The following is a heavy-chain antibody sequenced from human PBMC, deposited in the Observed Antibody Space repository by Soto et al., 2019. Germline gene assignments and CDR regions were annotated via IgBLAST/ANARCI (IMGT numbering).Heavy chain of an antibody. CDR1: GGSIGSGGYS. V-gene: IGHV4-30-2*01. CDR3: AKSQGDYWYFDL. J-gene: IGHJ2*01. Sequence: QLQLQESGSGLVKPSQTLSLTCAVSGGSIGSGGYSWTWIRQPPGKGLEWIGYIYRGGSTYYNPSLRSRVPISIDKSKEQFSLKLSSVTAADTAVYYCAKSQGDYWYFDLWGRGTLVTVSS. D-gene: IGHD2-21*01. CDR2: IYRGGST.